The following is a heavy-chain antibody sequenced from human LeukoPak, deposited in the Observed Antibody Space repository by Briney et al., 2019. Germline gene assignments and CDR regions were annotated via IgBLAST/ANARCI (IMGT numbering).Heavy chain of an antibody. CDR3: AKAWDGDPYYYYYMDV. J-gene: IGHJ6*03. D-gene: IGHD3-10*01. V-gene: IGHV3-23*01. CDR2: VSGSGDDT. CDR1: GLTFSNYD. Sequence: GGSLTLSCAASGLTFSNYDMNWVRQAPGKGLEWVSSVSGSGDDTYYADSVKGRFTISRDNSKNTLYLQMNSLRAEDTAVYYCAKAWDGDPYYYYYMDVWGKGTTVTVSS.